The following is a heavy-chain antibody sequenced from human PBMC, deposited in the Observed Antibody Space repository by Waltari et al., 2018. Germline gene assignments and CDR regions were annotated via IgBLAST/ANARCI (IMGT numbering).Heavy chain of an antibody. CDR2: IYQSGST. CDR1: GYSISSAYY. CDR3: ARRVAGSFDF. V-gene: IGHV4-38-2*01. J-gene: IGHJ4*02. Sequence: QVQLQESGPGLVKASATLSLTCAVSGYSISSAYYWGWIRQPPGKGLEGIGTIYQSGSTFHNPSLKSRVTMSVDRSKNQFSLRLNSVTAADTAVYYCARRVAGSFDFWGQGILVTVSS. D-gene: IGHD6-19*01.